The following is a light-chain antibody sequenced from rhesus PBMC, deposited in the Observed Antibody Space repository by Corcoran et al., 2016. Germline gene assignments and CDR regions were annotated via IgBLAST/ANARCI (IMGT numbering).Light chain of an antibody. Sequence: EIVLTQSPATLSLSPGERATLSCRASQSVRSSLAWYQQKPGQAPRLLIYDASSRGTGIPDRFSGSGSWTDFALTISSLEPEDVGVYYCQQYSNWPLTFGGGTKVELK. CDR3: QQYSNWPLT. J-gene: IGKJ4*01. V-gene: IGKV3-35*01. CDR1: QSVRSS. CDR2: DAS.